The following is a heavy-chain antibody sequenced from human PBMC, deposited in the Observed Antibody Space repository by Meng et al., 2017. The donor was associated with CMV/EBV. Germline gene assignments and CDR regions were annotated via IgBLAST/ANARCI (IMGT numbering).Heavy chain of an antibody. CDR2: ISYDGSNK. CDR1: GFTFSSYA. J-gene: IGHJ6*02. V-gene: IGHV3-30-3*01. D-gene: IGHD2-2*02. Sequence: GESLKISCAASGFTFSSYAMHWVRQAPGKGLEWVAVISYDGSNKYYADSVKGRFTISRDNSKNTLYLQMNSLRAEDTAVYYCARDRGGYCSSTSRYTYYYYGMDVWGQGTTVTVSS. CDR3: ARDRGGYCSSTSRYTYYYYGMDV.